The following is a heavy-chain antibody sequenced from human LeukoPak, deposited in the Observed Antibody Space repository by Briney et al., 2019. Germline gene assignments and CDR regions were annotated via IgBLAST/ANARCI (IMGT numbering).Heavy chain of an antibody. V-gene: IGHV1-69*05. Sequence: ASVKVSCKASGGTFSSYTVSWVRQAPGQGLEWMGGIIPIFGTTTFAQKFQGRVTIITDASTSTVYMELSSLRSEDTAVYYCARGVYYDFWSGTTGGRDWFDPWGQGTLVTVSS. J-gene: IGHJ5*02. CDR1: GGTFSSYT. CDR3: ARGVYYDFWSGTTGGRDWFDP. CDR2: IIPIFGTT. D-gene: IGHD3-3*01.